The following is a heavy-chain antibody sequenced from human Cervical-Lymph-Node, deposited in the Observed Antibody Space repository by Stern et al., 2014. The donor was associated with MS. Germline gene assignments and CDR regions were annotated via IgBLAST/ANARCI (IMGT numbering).Heavy chain of an antibody. CDR1: GFTFSSYS. J-gene: IGHJ4*02. V-gene: IGHV3-48*01. D-gene: IGHD6-19*01. CDR3: ARDGKYSSAWNMGGY. CDR2: ISSSSSTI. Sequence: EVQLVESGGGLVQPGGSLRLSCAASGFTFSSYSMIWVRQAPGKGLEWVSYISSSSSTIYYADSVKGRFTISRDNAKNSLYLQMNSLRAEDTAVYYCARDGKYSSAWNMGGYWGQGTLVTVSS.